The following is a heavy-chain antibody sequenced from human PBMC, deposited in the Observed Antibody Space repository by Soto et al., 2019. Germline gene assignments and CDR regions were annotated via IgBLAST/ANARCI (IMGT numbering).Heavy chain of an antibody. CDR2: ISGYNGNT. Sequence: QVQLVQSGAEVKKPGASVKVSCKASGYTFTSYGISWVRQAPGQGCEGIGWISGYNGNTNDAQKLQGRVTVTTDTSTRPAYMELRSLRSDDTAVYYCARWSGSYALDDWGQGTLVTVSS. J-gene: IGHJ4*02. CDR3: ARWSGSYALDD. V-gene: IGHV1-18*01. D-gene: IGHD1-26*01. CDR1: GYTFTSYG.